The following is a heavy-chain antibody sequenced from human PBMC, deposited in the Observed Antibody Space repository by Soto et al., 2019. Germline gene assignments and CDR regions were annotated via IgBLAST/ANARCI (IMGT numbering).Heavy chain of an antibody. CDR2: IYHSGTT. CDR3: ARSLYSSSWYAGS. Sequence: SETLSLTCSVSGYSISSGHYWGWIRQPPGKGLEWIGSIYHSGTTYYNPSLKSRVTIPLDTSKNQVSLKLNSGTAADTAVYFCARSLYSSSWYAGSWGQGTLVTVSS. D-gene: IGHD6-13*01. CDR1: GYSISSGHY. J-gene: IGHJ5*02. V-gene: IGHV4-38-2*01.